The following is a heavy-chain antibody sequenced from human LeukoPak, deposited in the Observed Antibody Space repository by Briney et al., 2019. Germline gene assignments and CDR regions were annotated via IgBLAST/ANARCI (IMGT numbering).Heavy chain of an antibody. CDR1: GFTFGSSW. V-gene: IGHV3-74*01. J-gene: IGHJ6*02. CDR3: ARGQYYYVMDV. Sequence: GGSLRLSCVASGFTFGSSWLHWIRQAPGEGLVWLSRIDGDGSVIDYADSVKGWFTISRDNSKNTLYLQMNSLRVEDTAVYYCARGQYYYVMDVWGQGTTVTVSS. CDR2: IDGDGSVI.